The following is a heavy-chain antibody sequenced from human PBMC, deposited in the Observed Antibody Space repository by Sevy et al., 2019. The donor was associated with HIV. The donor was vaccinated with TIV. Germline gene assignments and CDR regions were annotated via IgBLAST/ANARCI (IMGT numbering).Heavy chain of an antibody. CDR1: GFTFSSYS. D-gene: IGHD5-18*01. V-gene: IGHV3-21*01. CDR2: ISSSSSYI. CDR3: AGDGRGYSYGFIVAFDI. Sequence: GGSLRLSCAASGFTFSSYSMNWVRQAPGKGLEWVSSISSSSSYIYYADSVKGRFTISRDNAKNSLYLQMNSLRAEDTAVYYCAGDGRGYSYGFIVAFDIWGQGTMVTVSS. J-gene: IGHJ3*02.